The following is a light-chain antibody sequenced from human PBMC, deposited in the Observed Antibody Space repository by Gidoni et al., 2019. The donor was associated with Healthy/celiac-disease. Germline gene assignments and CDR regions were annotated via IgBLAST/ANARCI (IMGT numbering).Light chain of an antibody. J-gene: IGKJ1*01. CDR1: QSVSRSY. V-gene: IGKV3-20*01. Sequence: EIVLTQSPGTLSLSPGERATLSCRASQSVSRSYLAWYQQKPGQAPRLLIYGASSRATGIPDRFSGSGSGTDFTLTISRLEPEDFAVYYCQQYGSSPWTFGQXTKVEIK. CDR3: QQYGSSPWT. CDR2: GAS.